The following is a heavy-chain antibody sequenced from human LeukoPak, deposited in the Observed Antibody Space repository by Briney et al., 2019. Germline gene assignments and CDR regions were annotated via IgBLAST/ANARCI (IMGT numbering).Heavy chain of an antibody. CDR2: ISYDGSNK. Sequence: GGSLRLSCAASGFTFSSYGMHWVRQAPGKGLEWVAVISYDGSNKYYADSVKGRFTISRDNSKNTLYLQMNSLRAEDTAVYYCGRDGCSGGSCYERELDYCGQGTLVTVSS. J-gene: IGHJ4*02. CDR1: GFTFSSYG. D-gene: IGHD2-15*01. CDR3: GRDGCSGGSCYERELDY. V-gene: IGHV3-30*03.